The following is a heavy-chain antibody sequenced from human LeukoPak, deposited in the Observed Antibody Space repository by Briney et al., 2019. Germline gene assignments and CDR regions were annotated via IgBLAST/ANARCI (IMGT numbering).Heavy chain of an antibody. D-gene: IGHD2-2*01. J-gene: IGHJ2*01. CDR3: ARGISSTSLDL. CDR1: GGSISSGGYY. CDR2: IYYSGST. V-gene: IGHV4-31*03. Sequence: SSQTLSLTCTVSGGSISSGGYYWSWIRQYPGKGLEWIGYIYYSGSTYYNPSLKSRVTISVDTSKNQFSLKLSSVTAADTAVYYCARGISSTSLDLWGRGTLVTVSS.